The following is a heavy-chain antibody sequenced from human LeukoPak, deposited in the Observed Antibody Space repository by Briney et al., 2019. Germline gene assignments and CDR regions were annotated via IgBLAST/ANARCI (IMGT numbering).Heavy chain of an antibody. V-gene: IGHV5-51*01. J-gene: IGHJ5*02. D-gene: IGHD1-26*01. Sequence: GASLKISCKGSGYRFTSYWIGWVRQMPGKGLEWMGIIYPGDSDTRYSPSFQGQVTISADKSISTAYLQWSSLKASDTAMYYCARFGSGSYSGFWFDPWGQGTLVTVSS. CDR1: GYRFTSYW. CDR3: ARFGSGSYSGFWFDP. CDR2: IYPGDSDT.